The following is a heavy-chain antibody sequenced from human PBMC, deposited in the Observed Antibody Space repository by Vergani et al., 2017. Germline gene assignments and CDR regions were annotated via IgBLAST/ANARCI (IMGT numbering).Heavy chain of an antibody. CDR3: ARDRWVYYDILTGYSFDL. J-gene: IGHJ2*01. CDR2: INPNSGDT. V-gene: IGHV1-2*02. D-gene: IGHD3-9*01. CDR1: GYTFTGYY. Sequence: QVQLVQSGAEVKKPGASVKVSCKASGYTFTGYYIHWVRQAPGQGLEWMGWINPNSGDTNYAQKFQGRVTITADKSTSTAYMELSSLRSEDTAVYYCARDRWVYYDILTGYSFDLWGRGTLVTVSS.